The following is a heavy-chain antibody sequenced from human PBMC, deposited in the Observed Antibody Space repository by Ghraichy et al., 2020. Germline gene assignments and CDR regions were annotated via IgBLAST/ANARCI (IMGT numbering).Heavy chain of an antibody. CDR2: INHSGST. D-gene: IGHD3-10*01. J-gene: IGHJ4*02. Sequence: SETLSLTCAVYGGSFSGYYWTWIRQPPGKRLEWIGEINHSGSTNYNPSLKSRVTISIDTSKNQFSLKLSSVTAADTAVYYCARGLGVRGVIGVLDYWGQGTLVTVSS. CDR3: ARGLGVRGVIGVLDY. CDR1: GGSFSGYY. V-gene: IGHV4-34*01.